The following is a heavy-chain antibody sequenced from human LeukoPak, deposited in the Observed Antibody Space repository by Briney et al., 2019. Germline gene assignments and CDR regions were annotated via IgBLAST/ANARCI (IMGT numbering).Heavy chain of an antibody. J-gene: IGHJ5*02. D-gene: IGHD2-15*01. Sequence: SETLSLTCTVSGGSINSSSYYWGWIRQPPGKGLEWIGSIYYSGSTYYNPSLKSRVTISVDTSKNQFSLKLSSVTAADTAVYYCARLCRINIARGWFDPWGQGTLVNVSS. V-gene: IGHV4-39*01. CDR1: GGSINSSSYY. CDR2: IYYSGST. CDR3: ARLCRINIARGWFDP.